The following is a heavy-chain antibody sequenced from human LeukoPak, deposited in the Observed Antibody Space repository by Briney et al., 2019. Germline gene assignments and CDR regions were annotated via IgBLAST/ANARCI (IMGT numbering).Heavy chain of an antibody. CDR2: IRSKAYGGTT. CDR3: AKDPRLHGDYVY. Sequence: GRSLRLSCTASGFTFGDYAMSWVRQAPGKGLEWVGFIRSKAYGGTTEYAASVKGRFTISRDNSKNTLYLQMNSLRAEDTAVYYCAKDPRLHGDYVYWGQGTLVTVSS. CDR1: GFTFGDYA. J-gene: IGHJ4*02. D-gene: IGHD4-17*01. V-gene: IGHV3-49*04.